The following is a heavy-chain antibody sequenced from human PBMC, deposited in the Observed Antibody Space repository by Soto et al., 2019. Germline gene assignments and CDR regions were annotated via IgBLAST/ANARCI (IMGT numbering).Heavy chain of an antibody. Sequence: SQTLSLTCAISGDSVSTNSATWDWIRQSPSRGLEWLGRTYYRSTWSYDYAVSVQGRITINPDTSNNQFSLHLSAEDTALYYCAKGENFDFWGTFNCFDPWGQGTLVTVSS. D-gene: IGHD3-3*01. CDR3: AKGENFDFWGTFNCFDP. CDR1: GDSVSTNSAT. CDR2: TYYRSTWSY. V-gene: IGHV6-1*01. J-gene: IGHJ5*02.